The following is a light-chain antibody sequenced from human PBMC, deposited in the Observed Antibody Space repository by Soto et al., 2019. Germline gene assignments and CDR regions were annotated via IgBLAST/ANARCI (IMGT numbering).Light chain of an antibody. J-gene: IGKJ1*01. Sequence: DIQMTQSPSSLSASVGDRVTITCQASQDISNYLNWYQQKPGKAPYLLISDASSLERGVPSRFSGSGSGTEFTLTINSMQPEDFATYYCQQYNGYSRTFGQGTKVDIK. CDR3: QQYNGYSRT. CDR2: DAS. CDR1: QDISNY. V-gene: IGKV1-5*01.